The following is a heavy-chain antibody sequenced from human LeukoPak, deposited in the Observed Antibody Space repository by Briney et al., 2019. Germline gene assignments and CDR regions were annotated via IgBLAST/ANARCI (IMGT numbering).Heavy chain of an antibody. D-gene: IGHD3-22*01. J-gene: IGHJ4*02. Sequence: SETLSLTCAVYGGSFSSYYWSWIRQPAGKGLEWIGRICTSGSTNYNPSLKSRVTMSVDTSKNQFSLKLSSVTAADTAVYYCARVGPSMIVSWGQGTLVTVSS. CDR3: ARVGPSMIVS. CDR2: ICTSGST. CDR1: GGSFSSYY. V-gene: IGHV4-59*10.